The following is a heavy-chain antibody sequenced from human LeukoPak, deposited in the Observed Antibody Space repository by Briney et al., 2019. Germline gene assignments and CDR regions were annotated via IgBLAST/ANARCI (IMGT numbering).Heavy chain of an antibody. V-gene: IGHV3-23*01. CDR2: ISGSGGST. J-gene: IGHJ4*02. Sequence: GGSLRLSCAASGFTISSYAMSWVRQAPGKGLEWVSAISGSGGSTYYADSVKGRFTISRDNSKNTLYLQMNSLRAEDTAVYYCAKHTYYDILTGYDYWGQGTLVTVSS. CDR1: GFTISSYA. D-gene: IGHD3-9*01. CDR3: AKHTYYDILTGYDY.